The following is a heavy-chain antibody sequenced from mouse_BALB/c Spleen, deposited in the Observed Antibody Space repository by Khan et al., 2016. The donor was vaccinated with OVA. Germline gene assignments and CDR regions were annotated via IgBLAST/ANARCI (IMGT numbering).Heavy chain of an antibody. D-gene: IGHD1-1*01. V-gene: IGHV9-3-1*01. CDR2: IYTYTGEP. Sequence: QIQLVQSGPELKKPGETVKISCKASGYTFTNYGMNWVQQAPGKGLKWMGWIYTYTGEPTYADDFKGRFAFSLETSASTAYLQINNLKNEDTATYVCARCGSRAMDYWGQGTSVTVSS. CDR1: GYTFTNYG. CDR3: ARCGSRAMDY. J-gene: IGHJ4*01.